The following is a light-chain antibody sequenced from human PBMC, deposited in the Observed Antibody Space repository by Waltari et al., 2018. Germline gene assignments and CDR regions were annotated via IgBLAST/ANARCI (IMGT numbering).Light chain of an antibody. CDR1: DGDVRAHNY. CDR3: NSYTSSTNVV. Sequence: QSVLTQSASVSGSPGQSITISCTGTDGDVRAHNYVSWYQQQPGKAPQLIIYDVSKRPSGVSNRISASKSVNTASLTISGLQAEDEAHYYCNSYTSSTNVVFGGGTKLTVL. V-gene: IGLV2-14*03. J-gene: IGLJ2*01. CDR2: DVS.